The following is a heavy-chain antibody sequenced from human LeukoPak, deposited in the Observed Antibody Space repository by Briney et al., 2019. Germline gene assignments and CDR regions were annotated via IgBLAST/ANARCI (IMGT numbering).Heavy chain of an antibody. V-gene: IGHV1-2*02. CDR3: ARASMVRGVISPARY. J-gene: IGHJ4*02. CDR1: GYTFTGYY. D-gene: IGHD3-10*01. Sequence: ASVKVSCKASGYTFTGYYMHWVRQAPGQGLEWMGWINPNSGGTNYAQKFQGRVTMTRDTSISTAYMELSRLRSDDTAVYYCARASMVRGVISPARYWGQGTLDTVSS. CDR2: INPNSGGT.